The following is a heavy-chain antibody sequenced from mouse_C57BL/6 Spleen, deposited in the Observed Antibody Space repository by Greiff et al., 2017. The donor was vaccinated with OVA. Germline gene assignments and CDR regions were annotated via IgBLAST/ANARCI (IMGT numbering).Heavy chain of an antibody. CDR1: GYTFTSYW. V-gene: IGHV1-52*01. CDR2: IDPSDSET. Sequence: QVQLQQPGAELVRPGSSVKLSCKASGYTFTSYWMHWVKQRPIQGLEWIGNIDPSDSETHYNQKFKDKATLTVDKSSSTAYMQLSSLTSEDSAVYYCARGDSRRYCAMDDWGQGTSVTVSS. D-gene: IGHD3-3*01. CDR3: ARGDSRRYCAMDD. J-gene: IGHJ4*01.